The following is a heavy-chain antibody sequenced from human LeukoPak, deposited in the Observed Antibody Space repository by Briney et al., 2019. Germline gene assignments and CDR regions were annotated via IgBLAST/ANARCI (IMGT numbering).Heavy chain of an antibody. D-gene: IGHD6-19*01. Sequence: GGSLRLSCAASGFTFRSYAMSWVRQAPGKGLEWVAVIWYDGSNKYYADSVKGRFTISRDNSKNTLYLQMNSLRAEDTAVYYCARAEKIAVAGMGYYFDYWGQGTLVTVSS. V-gene: IGHV3-33*08. J-gene: IGHJ4*02. CDR2: IWYDGSNK. CDR3: ARAEKIAVAGMGYYFDY. CDR1: GFTFRSYA.